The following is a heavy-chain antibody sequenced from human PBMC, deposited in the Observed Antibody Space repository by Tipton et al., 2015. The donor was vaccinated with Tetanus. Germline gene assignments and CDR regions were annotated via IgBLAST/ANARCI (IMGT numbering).Heavy chain of an antibody. Sequence: QLVQSGAEVRKSGESLKISCKASGYDFANYWIGWVRQMPGKGPEWVGIIYPGDSDTVYSPSFQGQVTVSADLSTRTAYLQWSSLKASDSAIYYCARHFGEMLYAPFRFDPWGQGTLVTVSS. D-gene: IGHD3-3*01. J-gene: IGHJ5*02. CDR1: GYDFANYW. CDR2: IYPGDSDT. CDR3: ARHFGEMLYAPFRFDP. V-gene: IGHV5-51*01.